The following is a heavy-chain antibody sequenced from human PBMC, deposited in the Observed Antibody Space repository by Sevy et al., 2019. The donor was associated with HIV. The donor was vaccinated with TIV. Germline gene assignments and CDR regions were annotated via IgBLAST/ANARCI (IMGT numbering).Heavy chain of an antibody. CDR1: GFTFSSYW. V-gene: IGHV3-7*01. D-gene: IGHD3-3*01. Sequence: GGSLRLSCAASGFTFSSYWMSWVRQAPGKGLEWVANIKQDGSEKYYVDSVKGRFTISRDNAKNSLYLQMNSLRAEDTAVYYCARDRGYDFWSGYSPAYAFDIWGQGTMVTVSS. J-gene: IGHJ3*02. CDR2: IKQDGSEK. CDR3: ARDRGYDFWSGYSPAYAFDI.